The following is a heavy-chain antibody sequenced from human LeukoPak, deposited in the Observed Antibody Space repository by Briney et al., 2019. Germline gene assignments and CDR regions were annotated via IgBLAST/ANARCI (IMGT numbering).Heavy chain of an antibody. Sequence: GGSLRLSCTASGFTFSSYWMSWVRQAPGKGLEWVANIKQDGSEKDNVDSVKGRFTISRDNAKNSLYLQMNSLRAEDTAVYYCARYCGGDCYGMDVWGQGTTVTVSS. J-gene: IGHJ6*02. V-gene: IGHV3-7*01. CDR2: IKQDGSEK. D-gene: IGHD2-21*01. CDR3: ARYCGGDCYGMDV. CDR1: GFTFSSYW.